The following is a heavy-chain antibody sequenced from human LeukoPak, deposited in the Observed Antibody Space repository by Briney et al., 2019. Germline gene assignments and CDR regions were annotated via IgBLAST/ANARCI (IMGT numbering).Heavy chain of an antibody. CDR1: GGSISSHY. CDR3: ARLAARQYYFDY. CDR2: IYYSGST. J-gene: IGHJ4*02. Sequence: KASETLSLTCTVSGGSISSHYWSWIRQPPGKGLEWIGYIYYSGSTYYNPSLKSRVTISVDTSKNQFSLKLSSVTAADTAVYYCARLAARQYYFDYWGQGTLVTVSS. D-gene: IGHD6-6*01. V-gene: IGHV4-59*11.